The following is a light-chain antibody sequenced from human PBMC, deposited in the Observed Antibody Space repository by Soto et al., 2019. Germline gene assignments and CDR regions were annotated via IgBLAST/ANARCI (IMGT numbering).Light chain of an antibody. CDR1: RSGFYSPNSKNY. J-gene: IGKJ2*01. CDR3: QHYYEFPST. CDR2: WAS. Sequence: DFVLTQSPESLSVSLGERATIRCRSSRSGFYSPNSKNYLAWYQQKPGQPLKLLISWASTRESGVPDRFSGSGSGTDYTLAIDSLQAEDVAMCYCQHYYEFPSTFGQGTNLEIK. V-gene: IGKV4-1*01.